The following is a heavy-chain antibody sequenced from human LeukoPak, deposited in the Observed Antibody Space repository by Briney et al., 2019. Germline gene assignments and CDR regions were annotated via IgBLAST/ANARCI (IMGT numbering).Heavy chain of an antibody. J-gene: IGHJ4*02. D-gene: IGHD6-13*01. CDR3: ARARGHSSHHDY. CDR1: GFTFSDYY. V-gene: IGHV3-11*05. CDR2: ISSSSSYT. Sequence: GGSLRLSCAASGFTFSDYYMSWIRQAPGKGLEWVSYISSSSSYTNYADSVKGRFTISRDNAKNSLYLQMNSLRAEDTAVYYCARARGHSSHHDYSGQGTLVTVSS.